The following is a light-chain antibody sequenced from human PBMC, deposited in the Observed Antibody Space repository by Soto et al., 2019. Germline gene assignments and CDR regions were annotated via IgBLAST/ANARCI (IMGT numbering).Light chain of an antibody. CDR1: QSVLYSSNNINY. Sequence: IVMTQSPDSLDVSLGERATINCTSSQSVLYSSNNINYLTWYQQKPVQTPKLLIYWASTRESGVPDRFSGSGSGTDFTLTISRLQAEDVAVYFCQQYHTLPVTFGPGTRVAI. V-gene: IGKV4-1*01. J-gene: IGKJ3*01. CDR2: WAS. CDR3: QQYHTLPVT.